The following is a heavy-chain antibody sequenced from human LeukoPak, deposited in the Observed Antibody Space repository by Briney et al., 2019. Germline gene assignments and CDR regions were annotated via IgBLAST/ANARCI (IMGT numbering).Heavy chain of an antibody. J-gene: IGHJ4*02. CDR3: ARGTDDFWSGYYMRN. D-gene: IGHD3-3*01. CDR2: TRYDGSNK. V-gene: IGHV3-30*02. CDR1: GFTFSSYG. Sequence: GGSLRLSCAASGFTFSSYGMHWVRQAPGKGLEWVAFTRYDGSNKYYADSVKGRFTISRDNSKNTLYLQMNSLRAEDTAVFYCARGTDDFWSGYYMRNWGQGTLVTVSS.